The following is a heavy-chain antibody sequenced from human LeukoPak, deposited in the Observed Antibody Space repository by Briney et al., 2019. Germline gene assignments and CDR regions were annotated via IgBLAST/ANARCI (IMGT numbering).Heavy chain of an antibody. CDR3: APHGFGDAFDI. Sequence: GSLRLSCAASGFTFSDAWMIWVRQAPGKGLEWVGRIKSRALGGTPDYATPVPGRFTISRDDSIGTLFLQMNSLPTEDTAVYYCAPHGFGDAFDIWGQGTMDRVS. J-gene: IGHJ3*02. V-gene: IGHV3-15*01. D-gene: IGHD3-16*01. CDR1: GFTFSDAW. CDR2: IKSRALGGTP.